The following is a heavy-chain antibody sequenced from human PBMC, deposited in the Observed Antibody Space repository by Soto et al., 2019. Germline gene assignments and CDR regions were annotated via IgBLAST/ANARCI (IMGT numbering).Heavy chain of an antibody. D-gene: IGHD3-10*01. J-gene: IGHJ4*02. CDR2: MNPNSGNT. V-gene: IGHV1-8*01. CDR1: GYTFTSYD. Sequence: QVQLVQSGAEVKKPGASVKVSCKASGYTFTSYDINWVRQATGQGLEWMGWMNPNSGNTGYAQKFQGRVTMTRNTSISTAYTEMSSLRSEGTAVYYCASGYYYGSGSRPDYWGQGTLVTVSS. CDR3: ASGYYYGSGSRPDY.